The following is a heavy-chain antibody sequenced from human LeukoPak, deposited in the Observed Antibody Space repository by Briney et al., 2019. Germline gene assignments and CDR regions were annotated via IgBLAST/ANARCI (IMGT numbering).Heavy chain of an antibody. V-gene: IGHV1-2*02. CDR1: GYTFTGYY. J-gene: IGHJ4*02. CDR2: INPNSGGT. D-gene: IGHD1-26*01. CDR3: ARVLTMYSRSYFDY. Sequence: GASVKVSCKASGYTFTGYYMHWVRQAPGQGLEWMGWINPNSGGTNYAQKFQGRVTMTRDTSISTAYMELSRLRSDDTAVYYCARVLTMYSRSYFDYWGQGTLVTVSS.